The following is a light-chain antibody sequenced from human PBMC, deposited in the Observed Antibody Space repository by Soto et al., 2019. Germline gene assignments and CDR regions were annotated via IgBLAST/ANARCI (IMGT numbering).Light chain of an antibody. V-gene: IGLV2-14*03. CDR1: STDIGSYNY. Sequence: QSALTQPASLSGSPGQSITISCTGTSTDIGSYNYVSWYQQHPGKAPKLMIFDVSYRPSGISDRFSGSKSGNTASLTISGLQPXDXXDYYCSSXXASSTLFGGGTKVTVL. CDR2: DVS. CDR3: SSXXASSTL. J-gene: IGLJ2*01.